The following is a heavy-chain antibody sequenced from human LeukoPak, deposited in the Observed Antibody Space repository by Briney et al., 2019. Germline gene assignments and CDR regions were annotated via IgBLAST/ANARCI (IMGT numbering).Heavy chain of an antibody. Sequence: SETLSLTCTVSGGSISSISYCCGWIRQPPGKGLEWIGCIYYSGSTYFNQSRKSRVTIAIVTCNSQFSLKLSSVPAADTAMYYCARCSSGSHFDYWGQETLVTVSS. CDR2: IYYSGST. CDR1: GGSISSISYC. J-gene: IGHJ4*02. V-gene: IGHV4-39*01. CDR3: ARCSSGSHFDY. D-gene: IGHD2-15*01.